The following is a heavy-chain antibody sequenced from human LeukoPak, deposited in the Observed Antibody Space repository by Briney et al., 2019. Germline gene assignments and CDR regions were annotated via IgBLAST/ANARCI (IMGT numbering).Heavy chain of an antibody. J-gene: IGHJ4*02. Sequence: GRSLRLSCAASGFTFSNYAMHWVRQPPGKGLEWVAVISNDGNDKYYADSVKGRFTISRDNSKNTLYLQMDSLTVEDTAVYYCAKSYDISRFYPYWGQGTQVTVSS. CDR2: ISNDGNDK. CDR3: AKSYDISRFYPY. V-gene: IGHV3-30-3*02. D-gene: IGHD3-22*01. CDR1: GFTFSNYA.